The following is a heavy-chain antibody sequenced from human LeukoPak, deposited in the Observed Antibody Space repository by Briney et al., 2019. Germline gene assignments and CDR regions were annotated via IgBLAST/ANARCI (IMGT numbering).Heavy chain of an antibody. Sequence: SVKVSCKASGGTFSSYAISWVRQAPGQGLEWKGGIIPIFGTANYAQKFQGRVTITTDESTSTAYMELSSLRSEDTAVYYCAIAAAGPPPYYYYYMDVWGKGTTVTVSS. CDR1: GGTFSSYA. V-gene: IGHV1-69*05. CDR3: AIAAAGPPPYYYYYMDV. J-gene: IGHJ6*03. CDR2: IIPIFGTA. D-gene: IGHD6-13*01.